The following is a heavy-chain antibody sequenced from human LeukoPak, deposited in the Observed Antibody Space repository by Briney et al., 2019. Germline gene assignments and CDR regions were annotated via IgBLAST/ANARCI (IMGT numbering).Heavy chain of an antibody. Sequence: GGSLRLSCAASGFTLSTYWMHWVRHAPGKGLLWVSRIKSDGGTNYADSVKGRFTISRDNANTTLSLQMNSLRTEDTGVYYCARAPSEIGGYFPEYFRHWGQGTLVTVSS. CDR1: GFTLSTYW. J-gene: IGHJ1*01. CDR3: ARAPSEIGGYFPEYFRH. D-gene: IGHD3-22*01. V-gene: IGHV3-74*01. CDR2: IKSDGGT.